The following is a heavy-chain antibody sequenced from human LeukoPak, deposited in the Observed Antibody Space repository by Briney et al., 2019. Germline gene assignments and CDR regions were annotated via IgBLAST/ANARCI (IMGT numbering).Heavy chain of an antibody. CDR1: GFTFSSYG. CDR3: VRGYSNYGYAFDM. V-gene: IGHV3-30*02. D-gene: IGHD4-11*01. Sequence: GGSLRLSCAASGFTFSSYGMHWVRQAPGKGLEWVAFIRYDGSNKYYADSVKGRFTISRDNSKNTLYLQMNSLRGEDTAVYYCVRGYSNYGYAFDMWGQGTMVTVSS. J-gene: IGHJ3*02. CDR2: IRYDGSNK.